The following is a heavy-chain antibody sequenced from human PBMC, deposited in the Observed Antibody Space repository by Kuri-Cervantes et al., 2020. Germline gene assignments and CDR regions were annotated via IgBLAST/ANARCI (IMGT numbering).Heavy chain of an antibody. Sequence: SETLSLTCTVSGGSIGSYFWSWIRQSPGKGLEWIGNIYYSGSTYYNPSLKSRVTISVDTSKNHFSLKKRSVTAADTAVYYCARARGSGWCDYMDVWGKGTTVTVSS. J-gene: IGHJ6*03. CDR2: IYYSGST. CDR3: ARARGSGWCDYMDV. D-gene: IGHD6-19*01. V-gene: IGHV4-59*12. CDR1: GGSIGSYF.